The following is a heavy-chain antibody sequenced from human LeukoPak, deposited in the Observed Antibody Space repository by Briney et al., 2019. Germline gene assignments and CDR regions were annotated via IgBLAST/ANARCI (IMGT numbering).Heavy chain of an antibody. Sequence: GGSLRLSCAASEFSVGSNYMTWVRQAPGKGLEWVSLIYSGGSTYYADSVKGRFTISRDNSKNTLYLQVNSLRAEDTAVFYCAKEIWPTVTTPGHTYFDYWGQGTLVTVSS. V-gene: IGHV3-66*01. CDR2: IYSGGST. CDR1: EFSVGSNY. J-gene: IGHJ4*02. D-gene: IGHD4-17*01. CDR3: AKEIWPTVTTPGHTYFDY.